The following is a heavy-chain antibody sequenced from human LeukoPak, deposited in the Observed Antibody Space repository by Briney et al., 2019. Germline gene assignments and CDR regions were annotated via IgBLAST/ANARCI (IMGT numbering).Heavy chain of an antibody. Sequence: ASVKVSCKTSGHTFTSHSIISVRQALGQGLAWRGWISAYNGNTNYAQKLQGRVTMTTDTSTSTVYMELRSLRSDDTAVYYCARIAVAGTLGWFDPWGEGTLVTVSS. CDR1: GHTFTSHS. V-gene: IGHV1-18*04. D-gene: IGHD6-19*01. J-gene: IGHJ5*02. CDR2: ISAYNGNT. CDR3: ARIAVAGTLGWFDP.